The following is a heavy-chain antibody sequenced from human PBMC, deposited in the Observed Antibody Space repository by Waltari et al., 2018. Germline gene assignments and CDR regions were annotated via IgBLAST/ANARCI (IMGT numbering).Heavy chain of an antibody. V-gene: IGHV4-39*02. CDR1: GGSISTSTHY. Sequence: QLQLQESGPRLVKSSETLSLTCTVSGGSISTSTHYWAWIRQTPGRGPECIGSVYYNRNVYYNPSLPSRVTMSVDTSKNHFSLDRESVTTPDTSIYFCASSFGGSGSYKLDCWGQGILVTVSS. D-gene: IGHD3-10*01. CDR3: ASSFGGSGSYKLDC. CDR2: VYYNRNV. J-gene: IGHJ4*02.